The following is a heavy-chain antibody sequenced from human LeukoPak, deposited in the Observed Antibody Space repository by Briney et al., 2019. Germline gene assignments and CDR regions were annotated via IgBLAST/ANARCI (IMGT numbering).Heavy chain of an antibody. V-gene: IGHV3-21*01. Sequence: PGGSLRLSCAASGFTFSSYSMNWVRQAPGKGLEWVSSISSSSSYIYYADSVKGRFTISRDNAKNSLYLQMNSLRAEDTAVYYCARRLPVRVIAARSGGDAFDIWGQGTMVTVSS. CDR3: ARRLPVRVIAARSGGDAFDI. CDR1: GFTFSSYS. CDR2: ISSSSSYI. J-gene: IGHJ3*02. D-gene: IGHD6-6*01.